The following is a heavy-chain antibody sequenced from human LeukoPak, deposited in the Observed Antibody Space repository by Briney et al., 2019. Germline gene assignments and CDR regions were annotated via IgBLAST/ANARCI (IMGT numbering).Heavy chain of an antibody. Sequence: GGSLRLSCAASGFTFSSYWMHWVRQAPGKGLVWVSRINTDGSSTTYADSVKGRFTISRDNAKNTLYLQMYSLRAEDTAVYYCARVATYYDSSGYNSGYFDHWGQGTLVTVSS. CDR1: GFTFSSYW. D-gene: IGHD3-22*01. V-gene: IGHV3-74*01. J-gene: IGHJ4*02. CDR2: INTDGSST. CDR3: ARVATYYDSSGYNSGYFDH.